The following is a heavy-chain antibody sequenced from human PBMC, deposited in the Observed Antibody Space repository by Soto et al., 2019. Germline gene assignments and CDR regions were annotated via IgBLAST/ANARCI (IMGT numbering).Heavy chain of an antibody. V-gene: IGHV3-30*03. CDR1: GFTFSSYG. CDR2: ISYDGSNK. CDR3: APRFGAFHY. D-gene: IGHD3-16*01. J-gene: IGHJ4*02. Sequence: QVQLVESGGGVVQPGRSLRRSCAASGFTFSSYGMHWVRQAPGKGLEWVAVISYDGSNKYYADSVKGRFTISRDISKTTTYLQMNSLRAEATAVYYCAPRFGAFHYWGQGTLVTVSS.